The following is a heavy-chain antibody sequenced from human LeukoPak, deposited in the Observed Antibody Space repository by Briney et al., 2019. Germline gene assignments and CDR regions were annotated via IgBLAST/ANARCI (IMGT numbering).Heavy chain of an antibody. CDR3: ASGSSAAYQLLYYFDY. D-gene: IGHD2-2*01. CDR2: ISSSSSTI. Sequence: GGSLRLSCAASGFTFSSYSMGWVRQAPGKGLEWVSYISSSSSTIYYADSVKGRFTISRDNAKNSLYLQMNSLRAEDTAVYYCASGSSAAYQLLYYFDYWGQGTLVTVSS. CDR1: GFTFSSYS. V-gene: IGHV3-48*01. J-gene: IGHJ4*02.